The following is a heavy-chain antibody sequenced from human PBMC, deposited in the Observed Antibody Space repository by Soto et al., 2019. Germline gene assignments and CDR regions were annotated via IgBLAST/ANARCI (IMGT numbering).Heavy chain of an antibody. CDR2: ISSSGSTL. V-gene: IGHV3-48*03. CDR1: GYTFRSFE. J-gene: IGHJ4*02. CDR3: ARLAGLALDY. Sequence: EVQLVESGGGLVQPGGSLRLSCAASGYTFRSFEMDWVRQVPGNGLEWVSYISSSGSTLSYADYVKGRVTISSYNAQNSLHLQIHNLRAEDTAVYYWARLAGLALDYWCPGTLVTVSS.